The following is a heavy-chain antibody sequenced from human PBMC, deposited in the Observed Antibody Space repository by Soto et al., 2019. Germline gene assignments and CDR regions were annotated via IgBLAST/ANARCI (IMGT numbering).Heavy chain of an antibody. CDR3: AKEFREVSGPWYFDL. Sequence: PGGSLRLSCAASGFTFSSSAMSWVRQAPGKGLEWVSATTASGYTADYADSVKGRFTISRDNSKNTLYLQMNSLSAEDTATYYCAKEFREVSGPWYFDLWGRGTLVTVSS. CDR2: TTASGYTA. CDR1: GFTFSSSA. V-gene: IGHV3-23*01. J-gene: IGHJ2*01.